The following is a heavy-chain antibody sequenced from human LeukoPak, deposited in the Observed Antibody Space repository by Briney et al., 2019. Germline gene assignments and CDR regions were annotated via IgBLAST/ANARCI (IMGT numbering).Heavy chain of an antibody. Sequence: GGSLSLSCAASGFTFSNYAMRWVRQAPGKGLEWVSGISGSGDSTYYADSVKGRFTISRDNSKNTLYLQMNSLRAEDTAVYYCARRSGIAVAGAFDYWGQGTLVTVSS. CDR1: GFTFSNYA. CDR2: ISGSGDST. J-gene: IGHJ4*02. CDR3: ARRSGIAVAGAFDY. D-gene: IGHD6-19*01. V-gene: IGHV3-23*01.